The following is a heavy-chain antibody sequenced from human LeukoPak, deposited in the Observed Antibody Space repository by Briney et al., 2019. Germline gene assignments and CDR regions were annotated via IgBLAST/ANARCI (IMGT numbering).Heavy chain of an antibody. D-gene: IGHD2-2*01. CDR3: ARDPLVVPAAMDVYYYYGMDV. Sequence: GGSLRLSCAASGFTFSDYYMSWIRQAPGKGLEWVSYISSSSSYTNYADSVKGRFTISRDNAKNSLYLQMNSLRAEDTAVYYCARDPLVVPAAMDVYYYYGMDVWGQGTTVTVSS. CDR1: GFTFSDYY. J-gene: IGHJ6*02. CDR2: ISSSSSYT. V-gene: IGHV3-11*06.